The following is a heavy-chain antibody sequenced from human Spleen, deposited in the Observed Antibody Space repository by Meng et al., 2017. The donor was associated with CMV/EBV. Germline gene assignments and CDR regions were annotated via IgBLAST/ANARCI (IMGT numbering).Heavy chain of an antibody. CDR2: ISYDESQE. CDR3: ARDPLIDYYGSGSYTFDY. CDR1: TFSSYA. J-gene: IGHJ4*02. V-gene: IGHV3-30*04. D-gene: IGHD3-10*01. Sequence: TFSSYAMHWVRQDPGKGLEWVAVISYDESQEFYADSVKGRFTISRDNSKNTLYLQMNSLRAEDTAVYYCARDPLIDYYGSGSYTFDYWGQGTLVTVSS.